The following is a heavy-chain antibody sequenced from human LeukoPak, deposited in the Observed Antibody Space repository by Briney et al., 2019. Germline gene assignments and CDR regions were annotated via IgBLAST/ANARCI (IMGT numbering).Heavy chain of an antibody. V-gene: IGHV3-13*01. Sequence: GGSLRLSSAASGFTFSTHWMHWVRQATGKGLEWVSGTGTAGDIYYPGSVKGRFTISRENAKNSLYLQMNSLRAGDTAVYYCARDRGRYYMDVWGKGTTVTISS. J-gene: IGHJ6*03. CDR1: GFTFSTHW. CDR3: ARDRGRYYMDV. D-gene: IGHD6-25*01. CDR2: TGTAGDI.